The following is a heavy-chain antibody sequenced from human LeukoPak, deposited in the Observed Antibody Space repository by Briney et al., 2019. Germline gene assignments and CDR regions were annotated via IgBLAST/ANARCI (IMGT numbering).Heavy chain of an antibody. CDR2: IYYSGST. D-gene: IGHD1-1*01. CDR1: GGSTSSGSYY. Sequence: SETLSLTCTVSGGSTSSGSYYWSWIRQPAGKGLEWIGYIYYSGSTNYDPSLKSRVTISVDTSKNQFSLKLNSVTAADTAVYYCARDPRGGTSRDNWLDPWGQGTLVTVSS. V-gene: IGHV4-61*10. J-gene: IGHJ5*02. CDR3: ARDPRGGTSRDNWLDP.